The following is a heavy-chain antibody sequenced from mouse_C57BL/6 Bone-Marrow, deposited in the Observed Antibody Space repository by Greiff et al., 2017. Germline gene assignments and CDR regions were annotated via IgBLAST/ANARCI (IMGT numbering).Heavy chain of an antibody. CDR2: IYPGSGNT. CDR1: GYTFTDYS. J-gene: IGHJ4*01. Sequence: VKLQESGAELVRPGASVKLSCKASGYTFTDYSINWVKQRPGQGLEWIARIYPGSGNTYYNEKFKGKATLTAEKSSSTAYMQLSSLTSEDSAVYFCATSSGYNAMDDWGQGTSGTVSS. CDR3: ATSSGYNAMDD. V-gene: IGHV1-76*01. D-gene: IGHD3-2*02.